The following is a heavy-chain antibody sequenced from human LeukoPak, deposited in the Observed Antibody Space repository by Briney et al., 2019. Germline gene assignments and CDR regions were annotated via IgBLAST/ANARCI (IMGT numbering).Heavy chain of an antibody. V-gene: IGHV3-33*01. J-gene: IGHJ4*02. CDR2: IWYDGSNK. CDR1: GFTFSSYG. D-gene: IGHD3-10*01. Sequence: PGGSLRLSCAASGFTFSSYGMHWVRQAPGKGLEWVAVIWYDGSNKYYADSVKGRFTISRDNSKNTLYLQMNSLRAEDTAVYYCARGAVWFGELPPFDYWGQGALVTVSS. CDR3: ARGAVWFGELPPFDY.